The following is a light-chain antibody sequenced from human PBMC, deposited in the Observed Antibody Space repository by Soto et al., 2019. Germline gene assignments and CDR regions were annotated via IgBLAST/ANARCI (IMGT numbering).Light chain of an antibody. J-gene: IGKJ3*01. CDR3: QHYSTYSVT. CDR2: DVS. CDR1: QSVSGW. V-gene: IGKV1-5*01. Sequence: DIQMTQSPSTLSASVVDRVTLTCRASQSVSGWLAWYQQRPGTAPKLLIYDVSGLESGVPSRFSGSGYGTNFTLTISSPQADDVETDYCQHYSTYSVTFGPGNKVDSK.